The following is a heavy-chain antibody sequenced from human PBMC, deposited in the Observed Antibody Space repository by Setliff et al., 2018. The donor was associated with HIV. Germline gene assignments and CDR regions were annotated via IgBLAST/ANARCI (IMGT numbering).Heavy chain of an antibody. Sequence: SETLSLTCTVSSGSISSYYWTWIRQPPGKGLEWIGYIYYSGSTNYNPSLKSRDTISVDTSKNQFSLKLSSVTAADTAVYYCARDRYYYDSSGYSGAFDIWGQGTMVTVSS. J-gene: IGHJ3*02. V-gene: IGHV4-59*01. D-gene: IGHD3-22*01. CDR2: IYYSGST. CDR3: ARDRYYYDSSGYSGAFDI. CDR1: SGSISSYY.